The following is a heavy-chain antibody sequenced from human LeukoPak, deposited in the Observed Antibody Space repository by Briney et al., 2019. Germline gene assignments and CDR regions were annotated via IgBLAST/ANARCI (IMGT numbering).Heavy chain of an antibody. V-gene: IGHV3-48*01. Sequence: GGFLRLSCAASGFSFSTYNMNWVRQAPGKGPEWISYISTSGTTMYYADSVKGRFTISRDNANNSLYLQMNSLRAEDTAVYYCASSPPRGGRPWGQGTLVTVSS. CDR1: GFSFSTYN. D-gene: IGHD3-16*01. J-gene: IGHJ5*02. CDR2: ISTSGTTM. CDR3: ASSPPRGGRP.